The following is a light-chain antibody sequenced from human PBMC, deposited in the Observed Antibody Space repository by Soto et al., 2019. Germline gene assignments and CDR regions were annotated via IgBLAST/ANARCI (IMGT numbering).Light chain of an antibody. CDR3: QQSFSTLLS. CDR1: QRVSTS. J-gene: IGKJ4*01. CDR2: SAS. V-gene: IGKV1-39*01. Sequence: DILMTQSPSSLSASVGDRITITCRASQRVSTSVTWYQHKPGRAPKALISSASSLQSGVPSRFSGSGSGTDFTLTISSLQPEDIATYYCQQSFSTLLSFGGGNHVE.